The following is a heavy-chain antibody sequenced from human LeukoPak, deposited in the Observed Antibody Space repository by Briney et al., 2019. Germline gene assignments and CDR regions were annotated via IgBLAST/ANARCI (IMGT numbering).Heavy chain of an antibody. D-gene: IGHD3-22*01. Sequence: SETLSLTCTVSGGSISSGSYYWSWIRQPAGKGLEWIGRIYTSGSTNYNPSLKSRVTISVDTSKNQFSLKLSSVTAADTAVYYCAGDSSGLDAFDIWGQGTMVTVSS. CDR3: AGDSSGLDAFDI. CDR2: IYTSGST. CDR1: GGSISSGSYY. V-gene: IGHV4-61*02. J-gene: IGHJ3*02.